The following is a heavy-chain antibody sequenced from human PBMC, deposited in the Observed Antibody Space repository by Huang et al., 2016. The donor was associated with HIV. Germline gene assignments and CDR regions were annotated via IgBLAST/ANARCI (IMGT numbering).Heavy chain of an antibody. CDR2: IIPIFGTA. CDR1: GGTFSSYA. J-gene: IGHJ4*02. D-gene: IGHD3-22*01. CDR3: ARARGYYDSSVSYYFDY. Sequence: QVQLVQYGAEVKKPGSSVKVSCKASGGTFSSYAISWVRQAPGQGLEWMGGIIPIFGTANYAQKFQGRVTITADESTSTAYMELSSLRSEDTAVYYCARARGYYDSSVSYYFDYWGQGTLVTVSS. V-gene: IGHV1-69*13.